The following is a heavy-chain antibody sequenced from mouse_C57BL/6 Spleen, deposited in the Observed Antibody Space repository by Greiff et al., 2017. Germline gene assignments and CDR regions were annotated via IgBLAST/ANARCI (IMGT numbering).Heavy chain of an antibody. CDR3: ASPYYSNYVGWYFDV. Sequence: QVQLQQPGTELVKPGASVKLSCKASGYTFTSYWMHWVKQRPGQGLEWIGKINPSNGGTNYNEKFKSKATLTVDKSSSTAYMQLSSLTSEYSAVYYCASPYYSNYVGWYFDVWGTGTTVTVSS. CDR1: GYTFTSYW. CDR2: INPSNGGT. V-gene: IGHV1-53*01. J-gene: IGHJ1*03. D-gene: IGHD2-5*01.